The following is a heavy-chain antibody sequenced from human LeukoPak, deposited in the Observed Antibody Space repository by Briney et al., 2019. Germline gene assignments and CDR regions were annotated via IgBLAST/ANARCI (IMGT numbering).Heavy chain of an antibody. CDR2: ISSSGSR. CDR3: ATWGTPGFDY. CDR1: GFTFSSYS. V-gene: IGHV3-21*04. Sequence: GGSLRLSCAASGFTFSSYSMDWVRQAPGKGLEWVASISSSGSRYYGDSVKGRFTISRDNAKNSLDLHMTSLRAEDTAVYYCATWGTPGFDYWGQGTLVTVSS. J-gene: IGHJ4*02. D-gene: IGHD1-14*01.